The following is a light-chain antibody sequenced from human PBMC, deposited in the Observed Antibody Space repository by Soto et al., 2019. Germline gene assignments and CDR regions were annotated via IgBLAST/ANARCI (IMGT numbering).Light chain of an antibody. CDR1: QSVYSN. CDR3: QQYTNWPPNT. V-gene: IGKV3-15*01. J-gene: IGKJ5*01. Sequence: EIVWTQSPSTLSLSPGERATLSCMASQSVYSNLAWYQQRPGQAPRLLIYGASTRATGVPARFSGRGSGTEFTLTISSLQSEDFAVYYCQQYTNWPPNTFGQGTRLEIK. CDR2: GAS.